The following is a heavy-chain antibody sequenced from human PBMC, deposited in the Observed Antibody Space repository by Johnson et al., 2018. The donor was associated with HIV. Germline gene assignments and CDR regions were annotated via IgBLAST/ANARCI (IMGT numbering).Heavy chain of an antibody. CDR1: GFTVSSNY. J-gene: IGHJ3*02. CDR2: IKQDGSEK. D-gene: IGHD2-2*01. CDR3: ARDGGYCSSTSCFRHWASAFDI. V-gene: IGHV3-7*01. Sequence: MLLVESGGGLVQPGGSLRLSCAASGFTVSSNYMNWVRQAPGKGLEWVANIKQDGSEKYYVDSVKGRFTISRDNAKNSLYLQMNSLRAEDTAVYYCARDGGYCSSTSCFRHWASAFDIWGQGTMVTVSS.